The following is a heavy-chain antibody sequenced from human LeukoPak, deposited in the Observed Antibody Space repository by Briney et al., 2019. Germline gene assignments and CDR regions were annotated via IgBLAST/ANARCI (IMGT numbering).Heavy chain of an antibody. CDR2: VSDDGSNE. J-gene: IGHJ3*02. CDR3: AKEGGEMKGAMDI. CDR1: GFSFSNYG. D-gene: IGHD2-2*01. Sequence: PGRSLRLSCAASGFSFSNYGIHWVRQAPGKGLEWVALVSDDGSNEFYADSVRGRFSISRDNSKNTVYVQMNSLRLEDTAVYFCAKEGGEMKGAMDIWGQGTMVTVSS. V-gene: IGHV3-30*18.